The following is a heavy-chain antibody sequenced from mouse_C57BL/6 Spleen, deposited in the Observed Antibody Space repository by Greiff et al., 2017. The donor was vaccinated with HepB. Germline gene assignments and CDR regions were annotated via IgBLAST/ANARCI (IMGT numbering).Heavy chain of an antibody. Sequence: VQLQQSGAELARPGASVKMSWKASGYTFTSYTMHWVKQRPGQGLEWIGYINPSSGYTKYNQKFKDKATLTADKSSSTAYMQLSSLTSEDSAVYYCARDGTLDYWGQGTTLTVSS. CDR3: ARDGTLDY. J-gene: IGHJ2*01. V-gene: IGHV1-4*01. CDR2: INPSSGYT. D-gene: IGHD1-1*01. CDR1: GYTFTSYT.